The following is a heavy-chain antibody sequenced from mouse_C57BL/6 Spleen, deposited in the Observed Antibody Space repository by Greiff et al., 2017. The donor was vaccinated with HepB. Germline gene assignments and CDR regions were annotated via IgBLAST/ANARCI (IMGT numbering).Heavy chain of an antibody. CDR2: INPNYGTT. V-gene: IGHV1-39*01. CDR1: GYSFTDYN. J-gene: IGHJ1*03. CDR3: ARGIYDGYYVWYFDV. D-gene: IGHD2-3*01. Sequence: EVQLQQSGPELVKPGASVKISCKASGYSFTDYNMNWVKQSNGKSLEGIGVINPNYGTTSYNQKFKGKATLIVDQSSSKAYRQLNSLTSEGSAVYYCARGIYDGYYVWYFDVWGTGTTVTVSS.